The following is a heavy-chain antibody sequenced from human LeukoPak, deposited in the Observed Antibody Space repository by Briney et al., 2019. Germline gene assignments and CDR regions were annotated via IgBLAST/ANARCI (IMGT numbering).Heavy chain of an antibody. Sequence: PSETLSLTCTVSGGSISSYYWIWIPQPPGKELEGIGYIYYSGSTNYNPSLKSRVTISVATSKNQFSLKLSSVTAADTAVYYCARGMTIFDYWGQGTLVTVSS. V-gene: IGHV4-59*08. D-gene: IGHD4/OR15-4a*01. CDR2: IYYSGST. J-gene: IGHJ4*02. CDR1: GGSISSYY. CDR3: ARGMTIFDY.